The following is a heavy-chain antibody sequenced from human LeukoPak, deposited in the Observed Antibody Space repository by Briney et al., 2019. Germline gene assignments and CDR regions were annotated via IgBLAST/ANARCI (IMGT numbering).Heavy chain of an antibody. CDR2: IRYDGSNK. CDR1: GFTSSSYG. J-gene: IGHJ4*02. Sequence: PGGSLRLSCAASGFTSSSYGMHWVRQAPGKGLEWVAFIRYDGSNKYYADSVKGRFTISRDNSKNTLYLQMNSLRAEDTAVYYCAKDHDYGDYVNEFLDYWGQGTLVTVSS. D-gene: IGHD4-17*01. CDR3: AKDHDYGDYVNEFLDY. V-gene: IGHV3-30*02.